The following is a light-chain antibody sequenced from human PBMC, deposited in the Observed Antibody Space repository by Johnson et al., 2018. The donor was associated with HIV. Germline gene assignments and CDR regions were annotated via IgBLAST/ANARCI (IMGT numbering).Light chain of an antibody. CDR1: SSNIGNNY. J-gene: IGLJ1*01. CDR2: ENN. Sequence: VLTQSPSVSAAPGQMVTISCSGSSSNIGNNYVSWYQQLPGTAPKLLIYENNKRPSGIPDRFSGSKSGTSATLGISGLQTGDEADYYCGTWDSSLSARYVFGTGTKLTVL. CDR3: GTWDSSLSARYV. V-gene: IGLV1-51*02.